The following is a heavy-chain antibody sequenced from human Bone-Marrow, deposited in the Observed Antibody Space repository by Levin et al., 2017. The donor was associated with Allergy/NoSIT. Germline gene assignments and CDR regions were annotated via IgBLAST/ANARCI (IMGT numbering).Heavy chain of an antibody. CDR2: IGTASDS. D-gene: IGHD6-6*01. CDR3: GRDSSRNGMDG. CDR1: GFIVSTYD. J-gene: IGHJ6*02. Sequence: GGSLRLSCAASGFIVSTYDIHWVRQVVGKGLEWVAEIGTASDSYYSDSVKGRFTISRDNSKNSVYLQMNSLRDGDTAVYFCGRDSSRNGMDGWGQGTTVTVSS. V-gene: IGHV3-13*01.